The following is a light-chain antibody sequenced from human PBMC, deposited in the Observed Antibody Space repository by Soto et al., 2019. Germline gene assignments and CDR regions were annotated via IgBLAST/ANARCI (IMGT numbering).Light chain of an antibody. J-gene: IGKJ5*01. V-gene: IGKV3-15*01. Sequence: EIVMTQSPATLSVSPGERATLSCRASQSVSSNLAWYQQKPGQAPRLLIYGAYTRATGIPARFSGSGSGTEFTLNISSLQYEEFAVYYCQEYNNWPPITFGQGTRLEIK. CDR1: QSVSSN. CDR3: QEYNNWPPIT. CDR2: GAY.